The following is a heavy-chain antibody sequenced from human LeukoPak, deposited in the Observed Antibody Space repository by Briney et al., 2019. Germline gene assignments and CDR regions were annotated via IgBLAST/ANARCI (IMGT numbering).Heavy chain of an antibody. V-gene: IGHV3-21*01. D-gene: IGHD4-23*01. CDR1: GVTFSGYS. CDR3: ARVRSVGGNSHAFNI. Sequence: PGGSLRLSCAGSGVTFSGYSMNWVRQAPGKGLEWVSAITATGLHIYYADSVKGRFTISRDNAKNSLYLQMNSLRVEDTALYYCARVRSVGGNSHAFNIWGQGTMVTVSS. J-gene: IGHJ3*02. CDR2: ITATGLHI.